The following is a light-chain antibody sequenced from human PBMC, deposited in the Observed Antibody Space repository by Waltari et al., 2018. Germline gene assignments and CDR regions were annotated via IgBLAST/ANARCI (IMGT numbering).Light chain of an antibody. J-gene: IGKJ1*01. CDR2: KAS. CDR3: QQYNGYWT. CDR1: QSISSW. V-gene: IGKV1-5*03. Sequence: DIQMTQSPSTLSASVGDRVTITCRASQSISSWLVWYQQKPGKAPKLLIYKASSLESGVPSRFSGSGSGTEFTLTISSLQPDDFATYYCQQYNGYWTFGQGTKVEIK.